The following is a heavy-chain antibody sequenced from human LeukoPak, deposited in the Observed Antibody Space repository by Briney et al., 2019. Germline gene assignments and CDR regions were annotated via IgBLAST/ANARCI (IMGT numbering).Heavy chain of an antibody. V-gene: IGHV3-23*01. CDR1: GFTFSSSA. J-gene: IGHJ4*02. CDR3: AKERRRVDTEMVRSYYFEN. CDR2: ITGNGATT. D-gene: IGHD5-18*01. Sequence: GGCLRLSCAASGFTFSSSAMSWVRQTPGKGLEWVSSITGNGATTYYPDSVKGRFTISRDNSKNTLSLQMNSLRAEDTAVYYCAKERRRVDTEMVRSYYFENWGQGTLVTVSS.